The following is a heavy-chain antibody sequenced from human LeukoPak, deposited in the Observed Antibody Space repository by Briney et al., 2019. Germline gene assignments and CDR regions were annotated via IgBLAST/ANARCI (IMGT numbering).Heavy chain of an antibody. CDR3: ARTGYDFWSGQNVYYYYYGMDV. CDR1: GYTFTSYG. CDR2: ISAYNGNT. Sequence: ASVKVSCKASGYTFTSYGIIWVRQAPGQGLEWMGWISAYNGNTNYAQKLQGRVTMTTDTSTSTAYMELRSLRSDDTAVYYCARTGYDFWSGQNVYYYYYGMDVWGQGTTVTVSS. D-gene: IGHD3-3*01. V-gene: IGHV1-18*01. J-gene: IGHJ6*02.